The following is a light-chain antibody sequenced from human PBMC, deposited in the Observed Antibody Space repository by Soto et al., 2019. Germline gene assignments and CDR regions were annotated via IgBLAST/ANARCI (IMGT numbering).Light chain of an antibody. CDR3: SSFTSTTTLYV. J-gene: IGLJ2*01. V-gene: IGLV2-14*01. CDR2: EVT. CDR1: SSDIGGYNY. Sequence: QSALTQPASVSGSPGQSITISCTGTSSDIGGYNYVSWYQQHPGKVPKLIIFEVTTRPSGVSNRFSGSKSGNTASLTISGVQEDEEADYYCSSFTSTTTLYVFGAGTKLTVL.